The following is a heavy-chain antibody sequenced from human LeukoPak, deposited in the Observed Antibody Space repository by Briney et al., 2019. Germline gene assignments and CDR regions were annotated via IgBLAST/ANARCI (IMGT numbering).Heavy chain of an antibody. D-gene: IGHD3-10*02. CDR3: ARDMLSNGLFDY. Sequence: ASVKVSCKPSGYTFTSYGISWVRQAPGQGLEWMGWISAYNGNTNYAQKLQGRVTMTTDTSTSTAYMELRSLRSDDTAVYYCARDMLSNGLFDYWGQGTLVTVSS. V-gene: IGHV1-18*01. J-gene: IGHJ4*02. CDR2: ISAYNGNT. CDR1: GYTFTSYG.